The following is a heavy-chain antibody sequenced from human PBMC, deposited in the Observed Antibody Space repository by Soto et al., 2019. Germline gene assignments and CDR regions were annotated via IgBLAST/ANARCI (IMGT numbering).Heavy chain of an antibody. CDR1: GYTFTSYY. CDR3: AKDEEYDYIWGSYRYNWFDP. V-gene: IGHV1-46*04. CDR2: INPSGGST. Sequence: ASVKVSCKASGYTFTSYYMHWVRQAPGQGLEWKGKINPSGGSTYYADSVKGRFTISRDNSKNTLYLQMNSLRAEDTAVYYFAKDEEYDYIWGSYRYNWFDPWGQGTLVTVSS. D-gene: IGHD3-16*02. J-gene: IGHJ5*02.